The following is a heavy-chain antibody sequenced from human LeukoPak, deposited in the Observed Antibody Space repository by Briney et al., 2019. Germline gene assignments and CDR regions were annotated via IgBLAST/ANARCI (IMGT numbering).Heavy chain of an antibody. D-gene: IGHD5-24*01. J-gene: IGHJ4*02. Sequence: SQTLSLTCTVSGGSITSGNYYWRWIRQPAKKGLEWIGRIHTSGSTNYNPSLESRVTISMDTSRSQFSLNLSSVTAADTAVYYCARDARDGYNYPYFDYWGQGTLVTVSS. V-gene: IGHV4-61*02. CDR3: ARDARDGYNYPYFDY. CDR2: IHTSGST. CDR1: GGSITSGNYY.